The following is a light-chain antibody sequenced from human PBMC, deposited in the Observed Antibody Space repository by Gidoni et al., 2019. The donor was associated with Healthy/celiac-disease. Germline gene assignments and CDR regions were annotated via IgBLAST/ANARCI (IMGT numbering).Light chain of an antibody. CDR3: QQSYSNSGT. V-gene: IGKV1-39*01. J-gene: IGKJ3*01. CDR1: QIISSY. CDR2: AAS. Sequence: DIQMTQSPSSLSASVGDRVTITCRASQIISSYLNWYQQKPGKAPKLLIYAASSLQSGVPSRFSGSGSGTDFTLTISSLQPEDFATYYCQQSYSNSGTFGPGTKVDIK.